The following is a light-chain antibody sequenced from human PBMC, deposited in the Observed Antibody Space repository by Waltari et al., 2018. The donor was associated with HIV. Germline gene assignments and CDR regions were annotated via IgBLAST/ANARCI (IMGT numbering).Light chain of an antibody. Sequence: DIQLTQSTSLLSASVGHRVTVTCRSRQNIYSYLAWHQHNPGSAPQVLIYATSTLQSGVPSRISGSGSGTEFALTIPNLQPDDFATYCGQQVNGYPLHFGGGTKLEI. CDR1: QNIYSY. V-gene: IGKV1-9*01. CDR2: ATS. J-gene: IGKJ4*01. CDR3: QQVNGYPLH.